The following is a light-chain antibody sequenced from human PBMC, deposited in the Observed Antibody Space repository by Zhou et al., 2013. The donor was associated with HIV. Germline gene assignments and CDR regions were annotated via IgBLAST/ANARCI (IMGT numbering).Light chain of an antibody. CDR3: QQYYSLPRT. CDR2: GAS. Sequence: DIQMTQSPSSLSASVGDRVTITCRASQGIGKSLAWYQHKAGIAPKLLLYGASSLASGVPSRFSGRGSGTESTLTITNLQPEDFATYYCQQYYSLPRTFGQGTKLEIK. J-gene: IGKJ2*01. V-gene: IGKV1-NL1*01. CDR1: QGIGKS.